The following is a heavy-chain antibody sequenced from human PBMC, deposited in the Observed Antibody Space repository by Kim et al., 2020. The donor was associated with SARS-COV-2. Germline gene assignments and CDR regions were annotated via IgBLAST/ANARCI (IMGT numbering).Heavy chain of an antibody. Sequence: AASGKGRFTSSEDNAKNTLYLQTTSLRVEDTALYYCARARPSPIPELDYWGQGTVVTVSS. D-gene: IGHD2-21*01. CDR3: ARARPSPIPELDY. V-gene: IGHV3-74*01. J-gene: IGHJ4*02.